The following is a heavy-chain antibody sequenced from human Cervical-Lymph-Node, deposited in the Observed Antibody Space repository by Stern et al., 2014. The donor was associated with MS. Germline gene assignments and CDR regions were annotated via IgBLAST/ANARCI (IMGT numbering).Heavy chain of an antibody. J-gene: IGHJ4*02. Sequence: VQLVESGGGVVQPGRSLRLSCAASGFTFSSHGMHWVRQAPGKGLEWVAVIWYDGSNKYYADSVKGRFTISRDNSKNTLYLQMNSLRAEDTAVYYCARDRHDLGYCSGGSCYLPDYWGQGTLVTVSS. CDR1: GFTFSSHG. V-gene: IGHV3-33*01. CDR3: ARDRHDLGYCSGGSCYLPDY. CDR2: IWYDGSNK. D-gene: IGHD2-15*01.